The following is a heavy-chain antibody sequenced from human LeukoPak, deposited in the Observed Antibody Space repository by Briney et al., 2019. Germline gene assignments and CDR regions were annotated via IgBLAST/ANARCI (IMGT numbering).Heavy chain of an antibody. J-gene: IGHJ5*02. CDR3: ARDNYGAEEGIGSSLVWLDP. D-gene: IGHD6-13*01. CDR2: IDTNTGNP. Sequence: GASVKVSCEASGYTFTNYAMNWVRQVPGQGLEWMGWIDTNTGNPTYAQGFTEQFVFSLDTSVNTAYLQINSLKSEDTAVYYCARDNYGAEEGIGSSLVWLDPWGQGTLVTVSS. CDR1: GYTFTNYA. V-gene: IGHV7-4-1*02.